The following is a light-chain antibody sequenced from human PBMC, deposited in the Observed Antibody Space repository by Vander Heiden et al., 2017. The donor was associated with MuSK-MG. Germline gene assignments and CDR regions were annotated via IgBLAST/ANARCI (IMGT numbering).Light chain of an antibody. J-gene: IGKJ2*01. CDR3: QQSDSTPYT. CDR1: QSISFY. CDR2: AAS. V-gene: IGKV1-39*01. Sequence: DIQMTQSPSSLSASVGDRVIITCRASQSISFYLNWYQQKPGKAPNLLIYAASSLQSGVPSRFSGSGSGTDFTLTISSLQPEDFATYYCQQSDSTPYTFGQGTKLEIK.